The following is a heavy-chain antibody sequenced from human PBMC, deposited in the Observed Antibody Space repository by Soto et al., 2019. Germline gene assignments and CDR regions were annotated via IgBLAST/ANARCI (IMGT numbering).Heavy chain of an antibody. CDR3: ARGRGAAGTDSVQYYGMDV. Sequence: EVQLVESGGGLVKPGGSLRLSCAASGFTFSSYSMNWVRQAPGKGLEWVSSISSSSSYIYYADSVKGRFTISRDNAKNSLYLQMNSLRAEDTAVEYCARGRGAAGTDSVQYYGMDVWGQGTTVTVSS. V-gene: IGHV3-21*01. J-gene: IGHJ6*02. CDR2: ISSSSSYI. CDR1: GFTFSSYS. D-gene: IGHD6-13*01.